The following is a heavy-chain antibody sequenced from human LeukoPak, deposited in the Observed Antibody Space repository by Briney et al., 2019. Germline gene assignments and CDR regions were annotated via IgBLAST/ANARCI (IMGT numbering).Heavy chain of an antibody. V-gene: IGHV3-23*01. Sequence: GGSLRLSCAASGFTFRDYAMSWVRQAPGKGLECVSIINGRGDRTYYADSVKGRFTISRDNSKNMLYLQMNSLRAEDTAVYYCAKDRDSWKDFDSWGQGTLVTVSS. D-gene: IGHD1-1*01. CDR2: INGRGDRT. CDR1: GFTFRDYA. J-gene: IGHJ4*02. CDR3: AKDRDSWKDFDS.